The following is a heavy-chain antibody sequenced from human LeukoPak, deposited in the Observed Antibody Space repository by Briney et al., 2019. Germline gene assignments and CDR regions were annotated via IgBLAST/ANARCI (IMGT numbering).Heavy chain of an antibody. J-gene: IGHJ3*02. CDR3: ARASRVEHKLRFLEWPEVGAFDI. CDR2: ISYDGSNK. CDR1: GFTFSSYG. V-gene: IGHV3-30*03. D-gene: IGHD3-3*01. Sequence: GGSLRLSCAASGFTFSSYGMHWVRQAPGKGLEWVAVISYDGSNKYYADSVKGRFTISRDNSKNSLYLQMNSLRAEDTAVYYCARASRVEHKLRFLEWPEVGAFDIWGQGTMVTVSS.